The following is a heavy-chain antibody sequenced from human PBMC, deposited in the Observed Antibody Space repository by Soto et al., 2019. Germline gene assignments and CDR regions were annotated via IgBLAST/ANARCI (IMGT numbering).Heavy chain of an antibody. V-gene: IGHV3-21*01. D-gene: IGHD6-13*01. Sequence: PGGSLRLSCAASGFTFSSYSMNWVRQAPGKGLEWVSSISSSSSYIYYADSVKGRFTISRDNSKNTLYLQMNSLRAEDTAVYYCAREFEGIAAAGGPDYYYYYGMDVWGQGTTVTVSS. CDR2: ISSSSSYI. CDR1: GFTFSSYS. J-gene: IGHJ6*02. CDR3: AREFEGIAAAGGPDYYYYYGMDV.